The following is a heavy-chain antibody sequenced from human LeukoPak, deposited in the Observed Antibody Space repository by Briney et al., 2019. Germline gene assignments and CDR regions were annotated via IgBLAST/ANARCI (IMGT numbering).Heavy chain of an antibody. D-gene: IGHD3-22*01. CDR2: ISWNSGSI. J-gene: IGHJ4*02. V-gene: IGHV3-9*01. CDR3: AKDWHYDSSGYIDY. CDR1: GFTFDDYA. Sequence: PGGSLRLSCAASGFTFDDYAMHWVRQAPGKGPEWVSGISWNSGSIGYADSVKGRFTISRDNAKNSLYLQMNSLRAEDTALYYCAKDWHYDSSGYIDYWGQGTLVTVSS.